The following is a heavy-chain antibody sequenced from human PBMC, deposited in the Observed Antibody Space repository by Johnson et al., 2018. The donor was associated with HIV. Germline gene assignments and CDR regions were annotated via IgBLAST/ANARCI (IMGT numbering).Heavy chain of an antibody. V-gene: IGHV3-23*01. Sequence: QLLESGGGLVQPGGSLRLSCAASGFTFSSYAMSWVRQAPGKGLEWVSAISGSGGSTYYADSVKGRFTISRDNSKNTLYLQMNSLRAEDTAVYYCAKDNNDYYDSGGAFDIWGQGTMVTVSS. J-gene: IGHJ3*02. CDR2: ISGSGGST. D-gene: IGHD3-22*01. CDR1: GFTFSSYA. CDR3: AKDNNDYYDSGGAFDI.